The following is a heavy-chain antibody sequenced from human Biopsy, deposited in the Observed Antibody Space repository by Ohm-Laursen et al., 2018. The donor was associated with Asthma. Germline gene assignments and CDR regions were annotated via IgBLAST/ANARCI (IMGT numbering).Heavy chain of an antibody. V-gene: IGHV3-30*03. J-gene: IGHJ3*02. D-gene: IGHD4-23*01. CDR3: ARTHERWTSIQDDALDI. CDR1: GFTFSIYD. Sequence: SLRLSCTASGFTFSIYDINWDRRATGKGLEWVAVISYDGGNKFYGDYMKGRFTLSRDNSRNTLYLQMNSLRVEDTAIYYCARTHERWTSIQDDALDIWGQGTMVIVSS. CDR2: ISYDGGNK.